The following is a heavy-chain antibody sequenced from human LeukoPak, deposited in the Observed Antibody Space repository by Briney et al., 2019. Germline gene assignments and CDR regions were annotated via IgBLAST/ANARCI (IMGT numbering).Heavy chain of an antibody. J-gene: IGHJ5*02. Sequence: ASVTVSFKASGYTFTIYYMHWVRQAPGQGLEWMGIINPSGGSTSYAQKFRGRVTMTRDTSTSTVYMELSSLRSEDTAVYYCARGITIFGVVLDPWGQGTLVTVSS. CDR3: ARGITIFGVVLDP. V-gene: IGHV1-46*01. CDR2: INPSGGST. CDR1: GYTFTIYY. D-gene: IGHD3-3*01.